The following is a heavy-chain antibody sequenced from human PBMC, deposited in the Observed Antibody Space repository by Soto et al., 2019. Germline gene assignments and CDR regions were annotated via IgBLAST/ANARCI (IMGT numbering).Heavy chain of an antibody. CDR3: ARDLSSLGDY. CDR1: GFTFSSYE. J-gene: IGHJ4*02. D-gene: IGHD6-13*01. V-gene: IGHV3-48*03. Sequence: GSLRLSCAASGFTFSSYEMHWVRQAPGKGLEWVSYISSSGSTIYYADSVKGRFTISRDNAKNSLYLQMNSLRAEDTAVYYCARDLSSLGDYWGQGTLVTVSS. CDR2: ISSSGSTI.